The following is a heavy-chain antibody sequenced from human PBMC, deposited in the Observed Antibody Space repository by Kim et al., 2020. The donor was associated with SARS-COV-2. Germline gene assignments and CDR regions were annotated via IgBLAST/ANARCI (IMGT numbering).Heavy chain of an antibody. Sequence: SETLSLTCTVSGYSISSGYYWGWIRQPPGKGLEWMGSLYHSGSTYYNPSLKSRVTISVDTSKNQFSMKLSAVTAADTAVYYCARGGDPEDAFDIWGQGTMVTVSS. V-gene: IGHV4-38-2*02. CDR3: ARGGDPEDAFDI. CDR1: GYSISSGYY. D-gene: IGHD3-10*01. J-gene: IGHJ3*02. CDR2: LYHSGST.